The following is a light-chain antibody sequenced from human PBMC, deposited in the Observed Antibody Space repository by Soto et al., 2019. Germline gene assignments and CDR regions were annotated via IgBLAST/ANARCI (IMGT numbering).Light chain of an antibody. CDR2: DAS. CDR3: QQFDT. J-gene: IGKJ3*01. V-gene: IGKV1-13*02. Sequence: AIQLTQSPSSLSASVGDRVTITCRASQGISSALAWYQQKPGKAPKLLIYDASSLESGVPSRFSGSGSGTDFTLTISSLQPEYFATYYCQQFDTFGPGTKVDIK. CDR1: QGISSA.